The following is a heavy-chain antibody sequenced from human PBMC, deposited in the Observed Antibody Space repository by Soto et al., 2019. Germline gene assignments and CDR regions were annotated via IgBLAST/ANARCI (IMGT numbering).Heavy chain of an antibody. CDR3: ARHRPKNLDYDFWSGYYQLDQYYFDY. CDR1: GYSFTSYW. Sequence: GESLKISCKGSGYSFTSYWIGWVRQMPGKGLEWMGIIYPGDSDTRYSPSFQGQVTISADKSISTAYLQWSSLKASDTAMYYCARHRPKNLDYDFWSGYYQLDQYYFDYWGQGTLVTVSS. D-gene: IGHD3-3*01. J-gene: IGHJ4*02. V-gene: IGHV5-51*01. CDR2: IYPGDSDT.